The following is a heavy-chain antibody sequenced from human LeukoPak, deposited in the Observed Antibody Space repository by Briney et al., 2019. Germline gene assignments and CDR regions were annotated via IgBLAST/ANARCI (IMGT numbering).Heavy chain of an antibody. Sequence: ASVKVSCKSSGYTFTSYGISWVRQAPGQGLEWMGWISAYSGNSNYAQKLQGRVTMTTDTSTSTGYMELRSLRSDDTAVYYCARDAGKTPYYYDSSGSYYYYYMDVWGKGTTVTVSS. CDR2: ISAYSGNS. CDR1: GYTFTSYG. D-gene: IGHD3-22*01. V-gene: IGHV1-18*01. CDR3: ARDAGKTPYYYDSSGSYYYYYMDV. J-gene: IGHJ6*03.